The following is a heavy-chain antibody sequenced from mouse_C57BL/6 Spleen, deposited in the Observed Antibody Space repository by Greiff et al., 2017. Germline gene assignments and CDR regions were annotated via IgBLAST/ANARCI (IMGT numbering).Heavy chain of an antibody. CDR2: ISGGGGNT. CDR1: GFTFSSYT. J-gene: IGHJ3*01. V-gene: IGHV5-9*01. Sequence: EVKLVESGGGLVKPGGSLKLSCAASGFTFSSYTMSWVRQTPEKRLEWVATISGGGGNTYYPDSVKGRFTISRDNAKNTRYLQMSSMRSEDTALYYCARQGIYYVYDDVDGGFDYWGQGTLVTVSA. D-gene: IGHD2-1*01. CDR3: ARQGIYYVYDDVDGGFDY.